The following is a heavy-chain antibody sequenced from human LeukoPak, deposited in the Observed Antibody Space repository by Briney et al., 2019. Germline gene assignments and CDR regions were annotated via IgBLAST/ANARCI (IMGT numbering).Heavy chain of an antibody. CDR1: GFTFSSYS. D-gene: IGHD3-10*01. CDR3: ATYYYGSDVYFQH. Sequence: PGGSLRLSCAASGFTFSSYSMNWVRQAPGQGLEWVSYISGGSGTIYHADSVKGRFTISRDNAKNSLYLEMNSLRDEDTAVYYCATYYYGSDVYFQHWGQGTLVTVSS. CDR2: ISGGSGTI. J-gene: IGHJ1*01. V-gene: IGHV3-48*02.